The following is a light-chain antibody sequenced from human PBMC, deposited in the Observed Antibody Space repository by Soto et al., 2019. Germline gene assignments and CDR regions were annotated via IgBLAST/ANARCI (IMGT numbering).Light chain of an antibody. CDR2: DAS. V-gene: IGKV1-5*01. Sequence: IQVTHSPSTLSASVGDRVTITCRASQSISSWLAWYQQKPGKVPKLLIYDASTLESGVPSRFSGSGSGTEFTLTISSLQHDDLATYYCQPYNSYWTFGQGTKVDIK. CDR3: QPYNSYWT. J-gene: IGKJ1*01. CDR1: QSISSW.